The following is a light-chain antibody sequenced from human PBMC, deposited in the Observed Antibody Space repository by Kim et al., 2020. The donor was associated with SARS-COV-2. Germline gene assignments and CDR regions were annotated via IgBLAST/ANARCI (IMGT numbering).Light chain of an antibody. V-gene: IGLV3-21*04. CDR2: YDN. CDR3: QVWDRSGDHVV. CDR1: NIGSNS. J-gene: IGLJ3*02. Sequence: APGNTARITCGGNNIGSNSVHWYQQRPSQAPVLVIYYDNDRPSGIPERFSGSNSGNTATLTISSVEAGDEADYYCQVWDRSGDHVVFGGGTKVTVL.